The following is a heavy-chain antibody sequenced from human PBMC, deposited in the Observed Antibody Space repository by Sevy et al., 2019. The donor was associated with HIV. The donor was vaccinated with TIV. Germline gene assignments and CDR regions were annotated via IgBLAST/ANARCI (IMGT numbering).Heavy chain of an antibody. CDR1: GFTFSNAW. CDR2: IKSKTDGGTT. Sequence: GGSLRLSCAASGFTFSNAWMSWVRQAPGKGLEWVGRIKSKTDGGTTDYAAPVKGRFTISRDDSKNTLYLQINSLKTEDTAVYYCTTDLLAAAVNFDYWGQGTLVTVSS. D-gene: IGHD6-13*01. J-gene: IGHJ4*02. CDR3: TTDLLAAAVNFDY. V-gene: IGHV3-15*01.